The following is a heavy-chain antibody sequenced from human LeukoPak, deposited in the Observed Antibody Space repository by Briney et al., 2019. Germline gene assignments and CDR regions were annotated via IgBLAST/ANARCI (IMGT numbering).Heavy chain of an antibody. CDR3: AKKAFYAFDI. J-gene: IGHJ3*02. CDR2: ISGSDGST. Sequence: GGSLRLSCAASGFTFRSYSMNWVRQAPGKGLEWVSGISGSDGSTYYADSVKGRFTISRDNSKNTLYLQMNSLRAEDTAVYYCAKKAFYAFDIWGQGTMVTVSS. V-gene: IGHV3-23*01. CDR1: GFTFRSYS.